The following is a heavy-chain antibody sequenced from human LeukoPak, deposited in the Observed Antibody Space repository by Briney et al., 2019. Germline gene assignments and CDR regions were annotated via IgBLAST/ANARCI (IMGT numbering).Heavy chain of an antibody. CDR3: ARDSLRIQSGTTP. V-gene: IGHV4-39*07. CDR1: GGSISINDYF. J-gene: IGHJ5*02. D-gene: IGHD1-1*01. CDR2: VSYRGDT. Sequence: PSETLSLTCAVSGGSISINDYFWAWIRQSPGKGLEWIGSVSYRGDTYYNPSLQSRVTISVDTPKNQSSLRLNSVTAADTALYYCARDSLRIQSGTTPWGQGTLVTVSS.